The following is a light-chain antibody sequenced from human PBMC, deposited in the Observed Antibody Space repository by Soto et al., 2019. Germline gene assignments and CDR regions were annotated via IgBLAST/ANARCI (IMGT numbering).Light chain of an antibody. J-gene: IGKJ1*01. Sequence: AIQLTQSPSSLSASVGDRVTITCRASQDISSSLAWYQQKPGKAPKLLIYAASILQSGVPPRFSGSGSGTDFTLAISSLQPEDSATYYCLQDINYPWTFGQGTKVEIK. CDR2: AAS. V-gene: IGKV1-6*01. CDR1: QDISSS. CDR3: LQDINYPWT.